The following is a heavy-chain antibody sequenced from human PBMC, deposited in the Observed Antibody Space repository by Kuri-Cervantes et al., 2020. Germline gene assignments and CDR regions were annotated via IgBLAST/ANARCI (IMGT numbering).Heavy chain of an antibody. V-gene: IGHV1-24*01. J-gene: IGHJ4*02. CDR1: GYTLTELS. CDR3: ARDPGEGSGSYLDY. D-gene: IGHD3-10*01. CDR2: FDPEDGET. Sequence: ASVKVSCKVSGYTLTELSMHWVRQAPGKGLEWMGGFDPEDGETIYAQKFQGRVTMTRDTSTSTVYMELSSLRSEDTAVYYCARDPGEGSGSYLDYWGQGTRVTVSS.